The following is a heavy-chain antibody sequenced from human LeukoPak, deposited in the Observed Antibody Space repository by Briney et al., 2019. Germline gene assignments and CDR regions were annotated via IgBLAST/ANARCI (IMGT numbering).Heavy chain of an antibody. V-gene: IGHV1-69*08. CDR3: ARDDFDGAINY. Sequence: SVKVSCKASGGTFSSYTISWVRQAPGQGLEWMGTIIPILGTASYAQKFQGRVTIIADKSTGTAYMELSRLKSEDTAVYYCARDDFDGAINYWGQGTLVTVSS. J-gene: IGHJ4*02. D-gene: IGHD4-17*01. CDR1: GGTFSSYT. CDR2: IIPILGTA.